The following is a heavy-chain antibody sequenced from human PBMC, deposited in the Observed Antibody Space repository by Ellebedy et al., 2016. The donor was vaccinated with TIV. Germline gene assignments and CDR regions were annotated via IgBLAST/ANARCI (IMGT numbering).Heavy chain of an antibody. V-gene: IGHV1-8*01. D-gene: IGHD2-2*01. CDR1: GYTFTSYD. CDR3: ARDIGYCSSTSCETPNPYYGMDV. Sequence: ASVKVSCXASGYTFTSYDINWVRQATGQGLEWMGWMNPNSGNTGYAQKFQGRVTMTRDTSISTAYMELSRLRSDDTAVYYCARDIGYCSSTSCETPNPYYGMDVWGQGTTVTVSS. J-gene: IGHJ6*02. CDR2: MNPNSGNT.